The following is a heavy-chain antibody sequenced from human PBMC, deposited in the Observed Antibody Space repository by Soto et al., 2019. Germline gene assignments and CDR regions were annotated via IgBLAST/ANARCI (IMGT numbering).Heavy chain of an antibody. Sequence: ASVKVSCKASGYTFTSYGISWVRQAPGQGLEWMGWISAYNGNTNYAQKLQGRVTMTTDTSTSTAYMELRSLRSDDTAVYYCAREAKYYDSSGYYSGGDWFDPWGQGTLVTVS. J-gene: IGHJ5*02. CDR2: ISAYNGNT. V-gene: IGHV1-18*01. D-gene: IGHD3-22*01. CDR1: GYTFTSYG. CDR3: AREAKYYDSSGYYSGGDWFDP.